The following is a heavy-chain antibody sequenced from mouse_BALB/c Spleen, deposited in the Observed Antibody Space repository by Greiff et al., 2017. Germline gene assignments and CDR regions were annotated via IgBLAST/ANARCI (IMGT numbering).Heavy chain of an antibody. CDR3: ARRDGYDGAMDY. D-gene: IGHD2-2*01. CDR1: GYTFTSYW. J-gene: IGHJ4*01. V-gene: IGHV1-7*01. Sequence: QVQLQQSGAELAKPGASVKMSCKASGYTFTSYWMHWVKQRPGQGLEWIGYINPSTGYTEYNQKFKDKATLTADKSSSTAYMQLSSLTSEDSAVYYCARRDGYDGAMDYWGQGTSVTVSS. CDR2: INPSTGYT.